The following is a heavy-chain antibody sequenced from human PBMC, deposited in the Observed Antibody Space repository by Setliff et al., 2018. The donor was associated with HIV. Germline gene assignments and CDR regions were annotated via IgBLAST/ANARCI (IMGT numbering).Heavy chain of an antibody. D-gene: IGHD6-19*01. V-gene: IGHV4-38-2*01. CDR2: MCHGGNNN. Sequence: SETLSLTCGVSGYSISSDYCWGWIRQPPGKGLEWIGNMCHGGNNNYYNPSLKSRVTISVDTSKNQFSLKLRSVTAADTAVYYCARGPQWLVQKGRVYYFDYWGQGTLVTVSS. J-gene: IGHJ4*02. CDR3: ARGPQWLVQKGRVYYFDY. CDR1: GYSISSDYC.